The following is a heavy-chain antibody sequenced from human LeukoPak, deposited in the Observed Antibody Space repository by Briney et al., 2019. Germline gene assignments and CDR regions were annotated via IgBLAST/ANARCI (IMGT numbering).Heavy chain of an antibody. V-gene: IGHV3-7*04. J-gene: IGHJ4*02. CDR2: IKPDGSAQ. CDR3: ARGGGRDPFNVAY. D-gene: IGHD3-10*01. CDR1: GFTFSNAW. Sequence: PGGSLRLSCAASGFTFSNAWMSWVRQAPGRGLEWVANIKPDGSAQYYVDSVKGRFTISRDNAKNSLYLQMNSLRVEDTAVYYCARGGGRDPFNVAYWGQGTLVTVSS.